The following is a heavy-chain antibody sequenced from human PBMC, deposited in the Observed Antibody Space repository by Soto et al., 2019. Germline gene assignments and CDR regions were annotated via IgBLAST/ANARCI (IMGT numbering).Heavy chain of an antibody. Sequence: EVQVVESGGGLVQPGGSLRLSCGASGFTFSSYWMSWVRQAPGKGLDWVANIKQDGSENYYVDSVKGRFTISRDNAKNSLYLQMNSLRAEDTAVYYCARARGTNGVCYLGSCEYYFDYWGQGTLVTVSS. CDR2: IKQDGSEN. J-gene: IGHJ4*02. CDR3: ARARGTNGVCYLGSCEYYFDY. CDR1: GFTFSSYW. V-gene: IGHV3-7*04. D-gene: IGHD2-8*01.